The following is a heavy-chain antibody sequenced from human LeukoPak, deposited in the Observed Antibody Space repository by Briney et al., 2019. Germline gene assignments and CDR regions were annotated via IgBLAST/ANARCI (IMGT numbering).Heavy chain of an antibody. Sequence: ASLKVSCKASGYTFTDYFLHWVRQAPGQGLEWMGWINPNSGGTKYAQKFQGRVTMTRDTSISTAYMELSRLRSDDTAVYYCARGYYYGSGSYPKYYFDYWGQGTLVTVSS. CDR1: GYTFTDYF. CDR2: INPNSGGT. V-gene: IGHV1-2*02. D-gene: IGHD3-10*01. J-gene: IGHJ4*02. CDR3: ARGYYYGSGSYPKYYFDY.